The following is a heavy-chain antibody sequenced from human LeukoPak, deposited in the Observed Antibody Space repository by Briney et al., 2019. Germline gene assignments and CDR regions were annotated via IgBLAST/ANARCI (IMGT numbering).Heavy chain of an antibody. CDR3: ARDNEPYSSGLDY. D-gene: IGHD6-19*01. V-gene: IGHV3-30-3*01. J-gene: IGHJ4*02. CDR2: ISYDGSNK. Sequence: GGSLRLSCAASGFTFSSYAMHWVRQAPGKGLEWVAVISYDGSNKYYADSVKGRFTISRDNSKNTLYLQMSSVRVDDTAVYYCARDNEPYSSGLDYWGQGTLVTVSS. CDR1: GFTFSSYA.